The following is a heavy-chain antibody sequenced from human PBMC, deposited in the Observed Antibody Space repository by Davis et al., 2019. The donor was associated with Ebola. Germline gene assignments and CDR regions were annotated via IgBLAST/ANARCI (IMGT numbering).Heavy chain of an antibody. CDR3: ARDPSGWYGGWFDP. V-gene: IGHV4-34*01. Sequence: SETLSLTCAVYGGSFSGYYWSWIRQPPGKGLEWIGEINHSGSTNYNPSLKSRVTISVDTSKTQFSLKLSSVTAADTAVYYCARDPSGWYGGWFDPWGQGTLVTVSS. D-gene: IGHD6-19*01. CDR1: GGSFSGYY. CDR2: INHSGST. J-gene: IGHJ5*02.